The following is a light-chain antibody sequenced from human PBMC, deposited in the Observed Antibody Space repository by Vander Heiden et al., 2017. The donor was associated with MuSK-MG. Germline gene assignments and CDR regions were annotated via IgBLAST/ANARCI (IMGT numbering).Light chain of an antibody. CDR2: KAS. CDR1: QSISSW. Sequence: DIQMTKSPSTLSASVGDRVIITCRASQSISSWLAWYQQKPGKAPKLLIYKASSLESGVPSRFSGSGSGTEFTLTISSLQPEDFATYYCQQFNSYRWTFGQGTKVEIK. J-gene: IGKJ1*01. V-gene: IGKV1-5*03. CDR3: QQFNSYRWT.